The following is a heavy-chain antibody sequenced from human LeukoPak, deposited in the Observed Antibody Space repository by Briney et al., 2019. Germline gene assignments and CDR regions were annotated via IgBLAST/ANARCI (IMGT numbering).Heavy chain of an antibody. CDR3: ARAAGGYCSGGSCSLYYYYGMDV. V-gene: IGHV4-34*01. CDR1: GGSFSGYY. CDR2: IYYSGST. J-gene: IGHJ6*02. D-gene: IGHD2-15*01. Sequence: PSETLSLACAVYGGSFSGYYWSWIRQPPGKGLEWIGSIYYSGSTYYNPSLKSRVTISVDTSKNQFSLKLSSVTAADTAVYYCARAAGGYCSGGSCSLYYYYGMDVWGQGTTVTVSS.